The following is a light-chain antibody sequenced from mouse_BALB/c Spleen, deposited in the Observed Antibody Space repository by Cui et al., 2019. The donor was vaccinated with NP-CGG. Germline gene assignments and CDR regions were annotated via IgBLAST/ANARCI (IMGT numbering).Light chain of an antibody. CDR3: ALWYSNHWV. CDR1: TGAVTTSNY. CDR2: GTN. J-gene: IGLJ1*01. V-gene: IGLV1*01. Sequence: QAVMTPESALTTSPCEPVTLTCRSSTGAVTTSNYANWVQEKPDHLFTGLIGGTNNRAPGVPARFSGSLIGDKAALTITGAQTEDEAIYFCALWYSNHWVFGGGTKLTVL.